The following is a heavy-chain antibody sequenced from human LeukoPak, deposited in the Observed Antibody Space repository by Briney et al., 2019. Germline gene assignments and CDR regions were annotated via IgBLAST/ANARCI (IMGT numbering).Heavy chain of an antibody. V-gene: IGHV3-30-3*01. J-gene: IGHJ6*03. CDR3: ARDIWADIVVVPAAIQAMDV. CDR1: GFTFSSYA. D-gene: IGHD2-2*02. Sequence: PGRSLRLSCAASGFTFSSYAMHWVRQAPGKGLEWVAVISYDGSNKYYADSVKGRFTISRDNSKNTLYLQMNSLRAEDTAVYYCARDIWADIVVVPAAIQAMDVWGKGTTVTVSS. CDR2: ISYDGSNK.